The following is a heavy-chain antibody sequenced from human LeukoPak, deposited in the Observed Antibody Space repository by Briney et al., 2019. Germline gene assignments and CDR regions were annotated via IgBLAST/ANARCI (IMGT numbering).Heavy chain of an antibody. CDR2: ISGSGGST. CDR1: GFTFSNYA. Sequence: GGSLRLSCAASGFTFSNYAMSWVRQAPAKGLEWVSAISGSGGSTYYADSVKGRFTISRDNSKNTLYLQMNSLRAEDTAVYYCAIPRGYSYGQFDYWGQGTLVTVSS. J-gene: IGHJ4*02. D-gene: IGHD5-18*01. V-gene: IGHV3-23*01. CDR3: AIPRGYSYGQFDY.